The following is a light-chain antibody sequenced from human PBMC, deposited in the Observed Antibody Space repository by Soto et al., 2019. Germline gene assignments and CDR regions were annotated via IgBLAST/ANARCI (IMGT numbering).Light chain of an antibody. CDR2: GNS. Sequence: QSVLTQPPSVSGAPGQRVTISCTGSSANIGAGYDVHWYQQLPGTAPRLLIYGNSNRPSGVPDRFSGSKVGTSASLAITGLQAEDEADYYCQSYDSSLCGPVFGGGTKLTVL. CDR1: SANIGAGYD. CDR3: QSYDSSLCGPV. J-gene: IGLJ2*01. V-gene: IGLV1-40*01.